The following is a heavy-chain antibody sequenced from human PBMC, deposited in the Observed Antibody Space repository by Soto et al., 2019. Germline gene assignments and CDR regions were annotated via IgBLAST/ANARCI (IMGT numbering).Heavy chain of an antibody. D-gene: IGHD5-12*01. V-gene: IGHV3-53*01. Sequence: EVPVVESGGGLVQPGGSLRLSCAVSGFTVTINYMSWVRQAPGKGLEWVSVIYSSGTIYYADSVKGRFTISRDTSKNTLYLQMNSLRGDDTAVYYCHGYGYWGQGTLVTVSS. CDR3: HGYGY. J-gene: IGHJ4*02. CDR1: GFTVTINY. CDR2: IYSSGTI.